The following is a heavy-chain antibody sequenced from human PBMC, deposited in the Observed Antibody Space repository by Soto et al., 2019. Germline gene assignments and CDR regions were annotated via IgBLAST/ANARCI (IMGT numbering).Heavy chain of an antibody. Sequence: GSLRPSFKTSGFPFGGYAMSLFPQAPGKGVEWVGFIRRKPYGGPTEYAASVKGRSTISIDDSKSIAYLKMNSLKTEDTAVYYCTRVRADYYDSSGPNYWGQGTLVTVSS. D-gene: IGHD3-22*01. V-gene: IGHV3-49*03. CDR1: GFPFGGYA. CDR3: TRVRADYYDSSGPNY. J-gene: IGHJ4*02. CDR2: IRRKPYGGPT.